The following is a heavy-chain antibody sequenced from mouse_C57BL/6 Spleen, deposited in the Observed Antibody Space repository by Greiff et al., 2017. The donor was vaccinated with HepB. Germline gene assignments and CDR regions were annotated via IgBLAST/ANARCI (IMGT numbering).Heavy chain of an antibody. Sequence: QVQLQQPGAELVRPGSSVKLSCKASGYTFTSYWMDWVKQRPGQGLEWIGNIYPSDSETHYNQKFKDKATLTVDKSSSTAYMQLSSLTSEDSAVYYCARGGGGVFDYWGQGTTLTVSS. V-gene: IGHV1-61*01. CDR1: GYTFTSYW. CDR3: ARGGGGVFDY. J-gene: IGHJ2*01. CDR2: IYPSDSET.